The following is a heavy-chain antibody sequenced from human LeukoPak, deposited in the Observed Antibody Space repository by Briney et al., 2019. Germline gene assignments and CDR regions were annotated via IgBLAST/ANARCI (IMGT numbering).Heavy chain of an antibody. CDR3: ARHSVDTAMASDY. CDR2: IIPIFGTA. Sequence: SVKVSCKASGGTFSSYAISWVRQAPGQGLEWMGGIIPIFGTANYAQKFQGRVTITADESTSTAYMELRSLRSDDTAVYYCARHSVDTAMASDYWGQGTLVTVSS. J-gene: IGHJ4*02. D-gene: IGHD5-18*01. CDR1: GGTFSSYA. V-gene: IGHV1-69*13.